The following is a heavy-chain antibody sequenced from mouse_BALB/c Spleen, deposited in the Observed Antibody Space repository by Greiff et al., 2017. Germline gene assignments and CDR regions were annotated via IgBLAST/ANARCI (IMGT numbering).Heavy chain of an antibody. J-gene: IGHJ1*01. CDR2: IYPGNSDT. V-gene: IGHV1-5*01. CDR3: TRRDDYYGRSYWYFDV. Sequence: VQLQQSGTVLARPGASVKMSCKASGYTFTSYWMHWVKQRPGQGLEWIGAIYPGNSDTSYNQKFKGKAKLTAVTSTSTAYMELSSLTNEDSAVYYCTRRDDYYGRSYWYFDVWGAGTTVTVSS. D-gene: IGHD1-1*01. CDR1: GYTFTSYW.